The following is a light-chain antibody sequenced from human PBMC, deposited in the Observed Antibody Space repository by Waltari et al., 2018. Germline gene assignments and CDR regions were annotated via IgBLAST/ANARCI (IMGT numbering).Light chain of an antibody. V-gene: IGLV3-1*01. CDR1: KWGDTS. J-gene: IGLJ1*01. CDR3: LAWDSSTYV. Sequence: SFDLSQPPSVSVSPGQTASITCSRDKWGDTSDCWFHQKPGQSPVLIIYQNTKRPSAIPVLFSGSKSGNTATLTISVTQAVYEADYYCLAWDSSTYVFGTGTKVTVL. CDR2: QNT.